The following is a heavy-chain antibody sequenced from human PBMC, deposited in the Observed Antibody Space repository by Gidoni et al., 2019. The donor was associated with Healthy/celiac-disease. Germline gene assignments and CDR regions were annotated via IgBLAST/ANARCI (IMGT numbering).Heavy chain of an antibody. Sequence: EVQLVQSGAEVKKPGESLQISCKGSGYSFTSYWIGWVRQMPGKGLEWMGIIYPGDSDTRYSPSFQGQVTISADKSISTAYLQWSSLKASDTAMYYCARQDGPGYCSGGSCFFDYWGQGTLVTVSS. V-gene: IGHV5-51*01. CDR1: GYSFTSYW. CDR2: IYPGDSDT. D-gene: IGHD2-15*01. J-gene: IGHJ4*02. CDR3: ARQDGPGYCSGGSCFFDY.